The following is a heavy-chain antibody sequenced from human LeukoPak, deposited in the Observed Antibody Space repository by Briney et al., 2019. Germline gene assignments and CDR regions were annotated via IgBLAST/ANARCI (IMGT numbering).Heavy chain of an antibody. D-gene: IGHD6-19*01. CDR3: ARLAGTLPYYYYGMDV. Sequence: PSGTLSLTCTVSGGSISSYYWSWIRQPPGKGLEWIGYIYYSGSTNYNPSLKSRVTISVDTSKNQFSLKLSSVTAADTAVYYCARLAGTLPYYYYGMDVWGQGTTVTVSS. CDR2: IYYSGST. J-gene: IGHJ6*02. V-gene: IGHV4-59*08. CDR1: GGSISSYY.